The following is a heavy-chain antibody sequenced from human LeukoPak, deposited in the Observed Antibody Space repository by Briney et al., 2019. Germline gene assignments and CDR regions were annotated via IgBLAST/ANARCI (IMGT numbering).Heavy chain of an antibody. CDR3: ARDLHGSGSNWFDP. Sequence: ASVKVSCKASVYTFTGYYMHWVRQAPGQGLEWMGWINPNSGDTNYAQKFQGRVTMTRDTSISTAYMELSRLRSDDTAVYYCARDLHGSGSNWFDPWGQGTLVTVSS. CDR2: INPNSGDT. J-gene: IGHJ5*02. D-gene: IGHD3-10*01. V-gene: IGHV1-2*02. CDR1: VYTFTGYY.